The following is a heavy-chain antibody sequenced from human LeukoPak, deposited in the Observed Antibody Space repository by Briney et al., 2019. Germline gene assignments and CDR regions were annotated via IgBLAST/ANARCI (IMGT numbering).Heavy chain of an antibody. V-gene: IGHV1-8*01. CDR3: AREGGGRDYGDSPMMDY. D-gene: IGHD4-17*01. CDR1: GYTFTSYD. J-gene: IGHJ4*02. CDR2: MNPNSGNT. Sequence: GASVKVSCKASGYTFTSYDINWVRQATGQGLEWMGWMNPNSGNTGYAQKFQGRVTMTRDTSISTAYMELSRLRSDDTAVYYCAREGGGRDYGDSPMMDYWGQGSLVTVSS.